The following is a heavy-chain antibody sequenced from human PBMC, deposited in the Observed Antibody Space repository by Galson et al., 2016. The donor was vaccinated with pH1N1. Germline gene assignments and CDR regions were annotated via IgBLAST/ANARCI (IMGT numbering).Heavy chain of an antibody. J-gene: IGHJ5*02. CDR2: IYHIGGT. D-gene: IGHD4-23*01. CDR3: ARDGGEYGGAGQYKYFDT. CDR1: GGSISSRNW. V-gene: IGHV4-4*02. Sequence: SETLSLTCAVSGGSISSRNWWSWVRQPPGQGLEWIGEIYHIGGTSYNPSLKSRVTISLDKSKNHFSLNLASVTAADTAVYYCARDGGEYGGAGQYKYFDTWGQGTLVTVSS.